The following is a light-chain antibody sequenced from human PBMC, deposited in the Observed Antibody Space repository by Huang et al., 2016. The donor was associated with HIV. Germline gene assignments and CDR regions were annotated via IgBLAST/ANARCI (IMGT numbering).Light chain of an antibody. Sequence: ETLMTQFPATLSVSPGERATLSCRASQNVRNNLAWYQQKPGQAPRLLFYEASSRATGVPVRFSASGSGIDFTLTISSLQSEDFAVYYCQQFNNWPPAFGGGTTVEIK. CDR1: QNVRNN. CDR2: EAS. V-gene: IGKV3-15*01. J-gene: IGKJ4*01. CDR3: QQFNNWPPA.